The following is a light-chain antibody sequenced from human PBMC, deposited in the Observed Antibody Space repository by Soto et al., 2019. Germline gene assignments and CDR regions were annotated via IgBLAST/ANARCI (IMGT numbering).Light chain of an antibody. Sequence: EIVVTQSPATLSVSPGERVTLSCRASQSVSSSLAWYQQRPGQAPRLLIYDTSTRAAGISARFSGSGSGTEFTIPISSLQSEDFAVYYCQQYIDWPPGTFGQGTEVEIK. J-gene: IGKJ1*01. V-gene: IGKV3-15*01. CDR3: QQYIDWPPGT. CDR2: DTS. CDR1: QSVSSS.